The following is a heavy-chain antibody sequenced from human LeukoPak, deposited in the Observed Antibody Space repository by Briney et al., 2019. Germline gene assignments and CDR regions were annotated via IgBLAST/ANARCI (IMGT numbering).Heavy chain of an antibody. V-gene: IGHV3-74*03. D-gene: IGHD3-3*01. Sequence: PGGSLRLSCAASGLTFSNYWIHWVRQAPGKGLVWVSRIDNAGSITTYADSVKGRFTISRDNAKNSLYLQMNSLRAEDTAVYYCARDLTDDFWSGYHLDYWGQGNLVTVSS. J-gene: IGHJ4*02. CDR3: ARDLTDDFWSGYHLDY. CDR1: GLTFSNYW. CDR2: IDNAGSIT.